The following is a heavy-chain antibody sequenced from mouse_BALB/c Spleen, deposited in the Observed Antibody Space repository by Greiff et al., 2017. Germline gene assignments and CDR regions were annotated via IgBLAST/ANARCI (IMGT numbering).Heavy chain of an antibody. CDR1: GYTFTSYW. Sequence: VQRVESGAELAKPGASVKMSCKASGYTFTSYWMHWVKQRPGQGLEWIGYINPSTGYTEYNQKFKDKATLTADKSSSTAYMQLSSLTSEDSAVYYCARPGFAYWGQGTLVTVSA. CDR2: INPSTGYT. CDR3: ARPGFAY. J-gene: IGHJ3*01. V-gene: IGHV1-7*01.